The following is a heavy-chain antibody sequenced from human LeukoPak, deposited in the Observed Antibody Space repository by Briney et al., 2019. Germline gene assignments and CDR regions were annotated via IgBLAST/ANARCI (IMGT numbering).Heavy chain of an antibody. V-gene: IGHV1-8*02. CDR2: MNPNSGNT. J-gene: IGHJ4*02. CDR3: ARAYSGRYFDY. D-gene: IGHD1-26*01. Sequence: GASVKVSCKASGYTFTGYYMHWVRQAPGQGLEWMGWMNPNSGNTGYAQKFQGRVTMTRNTSISTAYMELSSLRSEDTAVYYCARAYSGRYFDYWGQGTLVTVSS. CDR1: GYTFTGYY.